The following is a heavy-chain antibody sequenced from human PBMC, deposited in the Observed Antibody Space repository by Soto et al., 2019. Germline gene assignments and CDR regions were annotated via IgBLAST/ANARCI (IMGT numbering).Heavy chain of an antibody. J-gene: IGHJ4*01. CDR3: APTRYDYGDDAVGY. D-gene: IGHD4-17*01. V-gene: IGHV3-23*01. CDR2: ISGSSSTT. Sequence: EVQLLEYGGGLVQRGESLRLSCVDSGFTFNKYAMTWVRHAPWKGLEWVSSISGSSSTTYYAVSLKGRFTISRDNSKNTVYLHMNTLSTEDTAVYYCAPTRYDYGDDAVGYWGQGTLVTVSS. CDR1: GFTFNKYA.